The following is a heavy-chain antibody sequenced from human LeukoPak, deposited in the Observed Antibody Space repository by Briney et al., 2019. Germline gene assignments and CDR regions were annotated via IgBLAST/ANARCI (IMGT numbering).Heavy chain of an antibody. Sequence: SETLSLTCAVSGGSISSYYWSWIRQPPGKGLEWIGYIYYSGSTNYNPSLKSRVTISVDTSKNQFSLKLSSVTAADTAVYYCARAPLYYYDSRVYHFDYWGQGTLVTVPS. CDR2: IYYSGST. CDR1: GGSISSYY. D-gene: IGHD3-22*01. V-gene: IGHV4-59*01. J-gene: IGHJ4*02. CDR3: ARAPLYYYDSRVYHFDY.